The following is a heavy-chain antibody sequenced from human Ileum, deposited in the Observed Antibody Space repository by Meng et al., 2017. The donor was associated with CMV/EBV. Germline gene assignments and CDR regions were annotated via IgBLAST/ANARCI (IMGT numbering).Heavy chain of an antibody. CDR2: IYYSGST. J-gene: IGHJ6*02. V-gene: IGHV4-59*01. CDR3: ARLVWSGYPSYYYYGMDV. D-gene: IGHD3-3*01. Sequence: SETLSLTCTVSGGSISSYYWSWIRQPLGKGLEWIGYIYYSGSTNYNPSLKSRVTISVDTSKNQFSLKLSSVTAADTAVYYCARLVWSGYPSYYYYGMDVWGQGTTVTVSS. CDR1: GGSISSYY.